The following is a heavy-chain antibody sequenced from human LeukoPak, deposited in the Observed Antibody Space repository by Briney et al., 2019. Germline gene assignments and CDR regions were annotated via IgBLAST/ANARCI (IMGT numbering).Heavy chain of an antibody. D-gene: IGHD2-21*02. CDR2: IYSGGNT. V-gene: IGHV3-53*01. CDR1: GFTVSSNY. J-gene: IGHJ4*02. Sequence: SGGSLRLSCAASGFTVSSNYMSWVRQAPGKGLEWVSVIYSGGNTYCADSVKGRFTISRDNSKNTLYLQMNSLRAEDTAVYYCARGVVTVPLYYFDYWGQGTLVTVSS. CDR3: ARGVVTVPLYYFDY.